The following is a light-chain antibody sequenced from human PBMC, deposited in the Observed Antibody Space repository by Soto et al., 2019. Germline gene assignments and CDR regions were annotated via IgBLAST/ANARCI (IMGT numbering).Light chain of an antibody. Sequence: EVVLTQCPATLSLSTGERATLSCRASQSISTNYLAWYQQKPGQAPRLFIYGASSRATGIPDRFSGSGSGTDFTLTISRLEPEDFAVYYCQQYGSSPPTFGQGTKVDIK. J-gene: IGKJ1*01. CDR3: QQYGSSPPT. CDR2: GAS. V-gene: IGKV3-20*01. CDR1: QSISTNY.